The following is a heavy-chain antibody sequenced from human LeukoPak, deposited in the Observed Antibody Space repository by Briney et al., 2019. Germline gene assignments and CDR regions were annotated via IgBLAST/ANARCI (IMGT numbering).Heavy chain of an antibody. CDR2: ISYDGSKK. J-gene: IGHJ4*02. D-gene: IGHD6-13*01. CDR1: GFTFSNYA. Sequence: PGRSLRLSCAASGFTFSNYAMHGVRQAPGKGLEWVAVISYDGSKKYYADSVKGRFTISRDNSKNTLYLQMNSLRAEDAAVFYCARVGVAPGDGFDYWGQGTLVTVSS. CDR3: ARVGVAPGDGFDY. V-gene: IGHV3-30*04.